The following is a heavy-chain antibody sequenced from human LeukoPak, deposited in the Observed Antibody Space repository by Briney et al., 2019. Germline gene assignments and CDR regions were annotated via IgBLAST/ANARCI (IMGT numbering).Heavy chain of an antibody. Sequence: GGSLRLSCAASGFTFSSYAMHGVRQAPGKGLEWVAGISYEGSNKYYADSVKGRFTISRDNSKNTLYLQMNSLRAEDTAVYYCARDRPYYFDYWGQGTLVTVSS. CDR3: ARDRPYYFDY. CDR2: ISYEGSNK. J-gene: IGHJ4*02. V-gene: IGHV3-30*04. CDR1: GFTFSSYA.